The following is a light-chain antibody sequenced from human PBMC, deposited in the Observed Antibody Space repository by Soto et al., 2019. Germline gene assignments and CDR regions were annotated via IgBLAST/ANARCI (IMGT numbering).Light chain of an antibody. J-gene: IGLJ3*02. V-gene: IGLV2-14*01. CDR2: EVS. CDR3: SSYTGITTHVV. CDR1: SSDIGGYNF. Sequence: QSVLTQPASVSGSPGQSITISCTGTSSDIGGYNFVSWYQQRPGRAPQLLIYEVSDRPSGVSNRFSGSKSGNTASLTISGLQAEDEADYYCSSYTGITTHVVFGGGTQLTVL.